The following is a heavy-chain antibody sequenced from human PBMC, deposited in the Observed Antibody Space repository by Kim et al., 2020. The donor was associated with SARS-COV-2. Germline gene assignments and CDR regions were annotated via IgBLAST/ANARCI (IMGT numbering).Heavy chain of an antibody. Sequence: GGSLRLSCAASGFTFSSYDMHWVRQATGKGLEWVSAIGTAGDTYYPGSVKGRFTISRENAKNSLYLQMNSLRAGDTAVYYSARGKYSSSWYWFGYYYGMDVWGQGTTVTVSS. V-gene: IGHV3-13*01. CDR3: ARGKYSSSWYWFGYYYGMDV. J-gene: IGHJ6*02. CDR2: IGTAGDT. D-gene: IGHD6-13*01. CDR1: GFTFSSYD.